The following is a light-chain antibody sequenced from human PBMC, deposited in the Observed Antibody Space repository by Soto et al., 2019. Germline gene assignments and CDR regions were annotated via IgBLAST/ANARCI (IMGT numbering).Light chain of an antibody. CDR2: SAS. CDR3: QKYNSAP. Sequence: DIQMTQSPSSLSASVGDRVTITCRASQGISNYLPWYQQKPGKVPKLLIYSASTSQSGVPSRFSGSGSGTDFTLTITCLQPEDVASYYCQKYNSAPIGPGTTVDIK. V-gene: IGKV1-27*01. CDR1: QGISNY. J-gene: IGKJ3*01.